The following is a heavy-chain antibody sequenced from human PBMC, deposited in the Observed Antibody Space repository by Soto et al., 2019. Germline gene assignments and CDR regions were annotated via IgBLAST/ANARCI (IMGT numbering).Heavy chain of an antibody. CDR1: GFTFSSYG. V-gene: IGHV3-33*01. CDR2: IWYDGSNK. CDR3: ARDRWTNYYGMDV. J-gene: IGHJ6*02. Sequence: ESGGGVVQPGRSLRLSCAASGFTFSSYGMHWVRQAPGKGLEWVAVIWYDGSNKYYADSVKGRFTISRDNSKNTLYLQMNSLRAEDTAVYYCARDRWTNYYGMDVWGQGTTVTVSS.